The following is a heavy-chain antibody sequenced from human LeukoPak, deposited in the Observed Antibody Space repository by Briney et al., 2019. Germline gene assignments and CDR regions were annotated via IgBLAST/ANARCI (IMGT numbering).Heavy chain of an antibody. Sequence: PGGSLRLSCAASGFTFSDYYMSWIRQAPGKGLEWVSYISSSGSTIYYADSVKGRFTISRDNARNSLYPQMNSLRAEDTAVYYCARPPVGAYNWFDPWGQGTLVTVSS. V-gene: IGHV3-11*01. CDR3: ARPPVGAYNWFDP. CDR1: GFTFSDYY. D-gene: IGHD1-26*01. CDR2: ISSSGSTI. J-gene: IGHJ5*02.